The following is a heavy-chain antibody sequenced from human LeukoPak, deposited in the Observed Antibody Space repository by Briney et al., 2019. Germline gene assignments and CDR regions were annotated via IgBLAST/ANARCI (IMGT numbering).Heavy chain of an antibody. CDR2: MNPNSGNR. J-gene: IGHJ6*02. CDR1: GYSFTSFD. Sequence: WASVKVSCKASGYSFTSFDINWVRQASGQGLEWLGWMNPNSGNRGYAQKFQGRVTMTRNNSVNTAYMELSSLRSEDTAMYYCARVTRYYYGMDVWGQGTTVTVSS. V-gene: IGHV1-8*01. D-gene: IGHD1-14*01. CDR3: ARVTRYYYGMDV.